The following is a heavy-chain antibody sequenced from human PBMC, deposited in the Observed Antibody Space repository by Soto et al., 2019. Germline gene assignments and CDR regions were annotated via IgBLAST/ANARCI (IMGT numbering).Heavy chain of an antibody. J-gene: IGHJ6*02. D-gene: IGHD2-2*01. CDR2: ISGSGGST. Sequence: GGSLRLSCAASGFTFSSYAMSWVRQAPGKGLEWVSAISGSGGSTYYADSVKGRFTISRDNSKNTLYLQMNSLRAEDTAVYYCAKDSSTVSYYYYYGMDVWGQGTTVTVSS. CDR1: GFTFSSYA. V-gene: IGHV3-23*01. CDR3: AKDSSTVSYYYYYGMDV.